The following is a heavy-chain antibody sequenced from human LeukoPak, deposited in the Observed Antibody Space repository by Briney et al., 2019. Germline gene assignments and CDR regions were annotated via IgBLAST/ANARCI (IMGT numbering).Heavy chain of an antibody. Sequence: ASVKVSCKASGCTFTGYYMHWVRQAPGQGLEWMGWINPNSGGTNYAQKFQGRVTMTRDTSISTAYMELSRLRSDDTAVYYCAGRGDYCDSSGYYQNWGQGTLVTVSS. D-gene: IGHD3-22*01. J-gene: IGHJ4*02. CDR2: INPNSGGT. CDR3: AGRGDYCDSSGYYQN. V-gene: IGHV1-2*02. CDR1: GCTFTGYY.